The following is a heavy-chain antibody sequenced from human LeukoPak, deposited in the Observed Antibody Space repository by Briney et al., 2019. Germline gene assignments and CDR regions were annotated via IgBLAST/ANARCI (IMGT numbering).Heavy chain of an antibody. V-gene: IGHV3-53*01. CDR2: IYSGGST. Sequence: GGSLRLSCAASGFSVSSNCMTWVRQAPGKGLEWVSVIYSGGSTYYTDSVKGRFTISRDSSKNTVFLQMNSLRAEDTAVYYCARGDFDYWGQGTLVTVSS. CDR1: GFSVSSNC. J-gene: IGHJ4*02. CDR3: ARGDFDY.